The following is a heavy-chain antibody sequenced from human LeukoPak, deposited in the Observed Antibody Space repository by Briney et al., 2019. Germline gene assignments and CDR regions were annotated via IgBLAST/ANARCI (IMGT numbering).Heavy chain of an antibody. CDR2: MNPNSGNT. D-gene: IGHD3-10*01. J-gene: IGHJ4*02. Sequence: ASVKVSCKASGYTFTSYDINWVRQATGQGLEWMGWMNPNSGNTGYAQKFQGRVTMTRNTSISTAYMELSSLRSEDTAVYYCARVAFRDGSGRRVFDYWGQGTLVTVSS. CDR1: GYTFTSYD. CDR3: ARVAFRDGSGRRVFDY. V-gene: IGHV1-8*01.